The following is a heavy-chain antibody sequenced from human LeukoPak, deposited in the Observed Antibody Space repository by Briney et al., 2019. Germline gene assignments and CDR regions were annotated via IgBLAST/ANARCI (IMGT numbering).Heavy chain of an antibody. CDR2: ISSSSNST. J-gene: IGHJ4*02. CDR3: ARGPCYTSISCYTTGLFDY. V-gene: IGHV3-21*01. CDR1: GFTFSIYS. Sequence: PGGSLRLSCTASGFTFSIYSMSWVRQAPGKGLEWVSSISSSSNSTYYADSVKGQFTISRDNAKNSLYLQMNSLRAGDTAVYYCARGPCYTSISCYTTGLFDYWGQGTLVTVSS. D-gene: IGHD2-2*01.